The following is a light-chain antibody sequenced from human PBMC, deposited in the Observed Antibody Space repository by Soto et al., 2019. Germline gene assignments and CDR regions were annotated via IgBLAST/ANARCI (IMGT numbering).Light chain of an antibody. Sequence: EIVLTQSPGTLSLSPGERATLSCRASQSVSSSYLAWYQQKPGQAPRLLIYGASSRATGIPDRFSGSGSGSDFTLTIGRLEPEDFAMYYCQQYGSSPLTFGQGTKVEIK. CDR1: QSVSSSY. J-gene: IGKJ1*01. CDR2: GAS. CDR3: QQYGSSPLT. V-gene: IGKV3-20*01.